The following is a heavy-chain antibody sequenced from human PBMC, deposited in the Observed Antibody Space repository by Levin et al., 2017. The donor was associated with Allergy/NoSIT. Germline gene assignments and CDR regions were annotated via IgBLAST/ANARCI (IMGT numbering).Heavy chain of an antibody. V-gene: IGHV1-69*13. CDR3: ARVLGGWYVFDY. Sequence: SVKVSCKASGGTFSSYPFTWVRQARGQGLEWMGGINPLSGTPNYAQKFQGRVTFTADESTGTAYMELSSLRSEDTAVYYCARVLGGWYVFDYWGQGTLVTVSS. D-gene: IGHD6-19*01. CDR2: INPLSGTP. J-gene: IGHJ4*02. CDR1: GGTFSSYP.